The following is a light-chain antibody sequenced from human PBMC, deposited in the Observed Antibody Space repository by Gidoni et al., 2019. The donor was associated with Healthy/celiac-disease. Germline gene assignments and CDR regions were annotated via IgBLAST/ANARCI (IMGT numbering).Light chain of an antibody. CDR3: QAWDSSTYV. CDR2: QDS. J-gene: IGLJ1*01. Sequence: SSELTQLLSVSVSPGQTASITCPGDNLGDKYACWYQQKPGQSPVLVIYQDSKRPSGSPERFSGSNSGNTATLTISGTQAMDEADYYCQAWDSSTYVFGTGTKVTV. CDR1: NLGDKY. V-gene: IGLV3-1*01.